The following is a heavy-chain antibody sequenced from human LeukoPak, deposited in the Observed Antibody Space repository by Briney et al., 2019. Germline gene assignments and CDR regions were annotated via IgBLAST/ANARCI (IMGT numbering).Heavy chain of an antibody. D-gene: IGHD2-2*01. J-gene: IGHJ3*02. CDR1: GVSFSGYY. CDR2: INHSGST. CDR3: ARLPDIVVVPAAPDAFDI. Sequence: SETLSLTCAVYGVSFSGYYWSWLRQPPGKGLEWIGEINHSGSTNYNPSLKSRVTISVDTSKNQFSLKLSSVTAADTAVYYCARLPDIVVVPAAPDAFDIWGQGTMVTVSS. V-gene: IGHV4-34*01.